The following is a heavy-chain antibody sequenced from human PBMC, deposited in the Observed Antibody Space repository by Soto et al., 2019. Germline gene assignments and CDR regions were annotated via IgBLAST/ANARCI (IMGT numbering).Heavy chain of an antibody. Sequence: QVQLQESGPGLVKPSGTLSLTCAVSGVSIGSHDWWTWVRQPPGKGLEWIGESHQSGNTNYNSSLESRVTISLDKSKNPCSLQLSSVTVADTAVYYCATRDTGRVYWGQGTLVTVSS. CDR3: ATRDTGRVY. CDR1: GVSIGSHDW. CDR2: SHQSGNT. V-gene: IGHV4-4*02. D-gene: IGHD5-18*01. J-gene: IGHJ4*02.